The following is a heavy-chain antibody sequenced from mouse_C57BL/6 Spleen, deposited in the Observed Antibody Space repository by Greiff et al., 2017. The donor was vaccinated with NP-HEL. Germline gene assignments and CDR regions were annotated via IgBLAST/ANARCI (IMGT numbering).Heavy chain of an antibody. V-gene: IGHV1-55*01. CDR3: AEKEIYYGNYDAMDY. CDR2: IYPGSGST. J-gene: IGHJ4*01. CDR1: GYTFTSYW. Sequence: QVQLQQPGAELVKPGASVKMSCKASGYTFTSYWITWVKQRPGQGLEWIGDIYPGSGSTNYNEKFKSKATLTVDTSSSTAYMQLSSLTSEDSAVYYCAEKEIYYGNYDAMDYWGQGTSVTVSS. D-gene: IGHD2-1*01.